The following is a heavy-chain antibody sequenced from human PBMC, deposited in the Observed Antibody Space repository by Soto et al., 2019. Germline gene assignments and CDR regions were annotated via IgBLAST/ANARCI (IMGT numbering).Heavy chain of an antibody. Sequence: SETLSLTCTVSGGSISSYYWSWIRQPPGKGLEWIGYIYYSGSTNYNPSLKSRVTVSVDTSKNQFSLKLSTVTAADTAVYYCARTKNILTGFYYYYYYGMDVWGQGTTVTVSS. CDR2: IYYSGST. D-gene: IGHD3-9*01. CDR1: GGSISSYY. J-gene: IGHJ6*02. V-gene: IGHV4-59*08. CDR3: ARTKNILTGFYYYYYYGMDV.